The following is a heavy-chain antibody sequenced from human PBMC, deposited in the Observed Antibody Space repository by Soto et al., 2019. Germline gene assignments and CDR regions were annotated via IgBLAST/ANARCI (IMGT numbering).Heavy chain of an antibody. CDR2: ISGGGGTA. V-gene: IGHV3-23*01. J-gene: IGHJ4*02. Sequence: GGSLRLSCAASGFTFSSYAMSWVRQAPGKGLEWVSGISGGGGTAYYADSVKGRFTISRDNSKNTLYLQMNSLRAEDTAVYYCAKDDVDYPWRGYGYYFDYWGQGSLVPVSS. CDR1: GFTFSSYA. D-gene: IGHD3-3*01. CDR3: AKDDVDYPWRGYGYYFDY.